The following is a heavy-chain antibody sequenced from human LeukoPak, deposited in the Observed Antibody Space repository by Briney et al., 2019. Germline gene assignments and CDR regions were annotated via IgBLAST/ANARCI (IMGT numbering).Heavy chain of an antibody. CDR3: AKAVYDSSGYLY. CDR1: GFTFSSYD. V-gene: IGHV3-23*01. D-gene: IGHD3-22*01. J-gene: IGHJ4*02. CDR2: ISGSGGST. Sequence: GGSLRLSCAASGFTFSSYDMSWVRQAPGKGLEWVSAISGSGGSTYYADSVKGRFTISRDNSKNTLYLQMNSLRAEDTAVYYCAKAVYDSSGYLYWGQGTLVTVSS.